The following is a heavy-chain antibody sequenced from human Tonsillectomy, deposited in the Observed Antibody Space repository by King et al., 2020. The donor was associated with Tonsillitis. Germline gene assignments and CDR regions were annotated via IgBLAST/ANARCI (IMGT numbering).Heavy chain of an antibody. Sequence: HVQLVESGGGVVQPGRALRLSCEASGFTFSSYGMHWVRQAPGTGVEWVAIILYDGSNKYYADSVKCRFTISRDNSKNTLYLQINSLRAEDTAVYYCARDPGTATANFFYYYMDVWGKGTTVTVSS. D-gene: IGHD1-1*01. CDR1: GFTFSSYG. J-gene: IGHJ6*03. V-gene: IGHV3-33*01. CDR3: ARDPGTATANFFYYYMDV. CDR2: ILYDGSNK.